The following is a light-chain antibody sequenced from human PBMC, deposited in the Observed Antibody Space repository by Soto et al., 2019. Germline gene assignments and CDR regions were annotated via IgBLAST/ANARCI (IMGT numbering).Light chain of an antibody. CDR2: DVI. CDR1: SSDVGTYTY. J-gene: IGLJ1*01. Sequence: QSVLTQPRSVSGSPGQSVTISCTGTSSDVGTYTYVSWYQQHPGKAPKLIIYDVIKRPSGVPDRFSGSKSGNTASLTISGLQAEDEADYYCCSYAGSYTHAFGTGTKVTVL. CDR3: CSYAGSYTHA. V-gene: IGLV2-11*01.